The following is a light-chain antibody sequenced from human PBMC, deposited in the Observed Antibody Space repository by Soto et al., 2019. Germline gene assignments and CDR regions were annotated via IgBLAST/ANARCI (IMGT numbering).Light chain of an antibody. J-gene: IGKJ4*01. Sequence: IRMSQSPSSMCGSXGDRVTIPGRSGLPIGKFLAGYQQKPGTIPNVXXYAASTLQEGGPSRFSGSGSATDFTRTISSLQPEDVAAYYGQKYNSAPLTFGGGTKVDIK. CDR1: LPIGKF. CDR3: QKYNSAPLT. V-gene: IGKV1-27*01. CDR2: AAS.